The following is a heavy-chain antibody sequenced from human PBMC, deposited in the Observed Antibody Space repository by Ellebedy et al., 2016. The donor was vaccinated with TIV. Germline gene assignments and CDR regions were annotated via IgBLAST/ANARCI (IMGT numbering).Heavy chain of an antibody. V-gene: IGHV3-7*01. D-gene: IGHD4-11*01. CDR2: INDDGSDS. CDR1: GFTFSSHW. Sequence: PGGSLRLSCAVSGFTFSSHWINWVRQGPGKGLEWVANINDDGSDSYYVDSVKGRFTISSDNAKSSLYLQMNSLKAEDTAVYYCVRESYRNYTWGTTGFDSWGQGTLVTASS. J-gene: IGHJ5*01. CDR3: VRESYRNYTWGTTGFDS.